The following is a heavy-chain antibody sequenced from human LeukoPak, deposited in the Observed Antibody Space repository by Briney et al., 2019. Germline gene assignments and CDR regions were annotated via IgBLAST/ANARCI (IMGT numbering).Heavy chain of an antibody. D-gene: IGHD2-21*02. V-gene: IGHV3-53*01. CDR2: IYSGGST. J-gene: IGHJ4*02. Sequence: GGSLRLSCAASGFTVSSNYMSWVRQAPGKGLEWVSVIYSGGSTYYADSVKGRFTISRDNSKNTLYLQMNSLRAGDTAVYYCAREGLLSSFDYWGQGTLVTVSS. CDR1: GFTVSSNY. CDR3: AREGLLSSFDY.